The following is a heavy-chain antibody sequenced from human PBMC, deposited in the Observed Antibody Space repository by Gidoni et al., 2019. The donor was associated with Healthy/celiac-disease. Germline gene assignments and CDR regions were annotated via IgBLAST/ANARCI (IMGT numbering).Heavy chain of an antibody. CDR2: SSSSGSTK. J-gene: IGHJ4*02. CDR3: ARGYCSGGSCQPDY. D-gene: IGHD2-15*01. V-gene: IGHV3-48*03. CDR1: GFTFSSYE. Sequence: EVQLVESGGGLVQPGASLRLPCAASGFTFSSYEMNWVRQAPGKGLEWVSYSSSSGSTKYDADAVKGRFTISRDNDKNSLDLQMNSLRAEDTAVYYCARGYCSGGSCQPDYWGQGTLVTVSS.